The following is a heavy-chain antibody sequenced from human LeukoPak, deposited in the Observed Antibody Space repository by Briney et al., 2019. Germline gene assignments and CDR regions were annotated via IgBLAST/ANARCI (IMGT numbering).Heavy chain of an antibody. Sequence: PGGSLRLSCAASGFAFSRYWMHWLRQAPGKGLVWVSRISTDGSSTTYADSVKGRFTISRDNAKNSLYLQMNSLRAEDTAVYFCARVAPSGEKLTYLFDYWGQGTLVAVSP. CDR2: ISTDGSST. D-gene: IGHD3-10*01. V-gene: IGHV3-74*01. CDR1: GFAFSRYW. CDR3: ARVAPSGEKLTYLFDY. J-gene: IGHJ4*02.